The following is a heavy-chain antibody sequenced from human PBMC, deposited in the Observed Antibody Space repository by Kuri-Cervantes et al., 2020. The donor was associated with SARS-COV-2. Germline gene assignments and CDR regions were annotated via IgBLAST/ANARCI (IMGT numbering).Heavy chain of an antibody. Sequence: GESLKISCAASGFTVNNNYMAWVRQAPGKGLQWVSIIYGDGSTFYADSVKGRFTISRDNSKNALFLQMNSLRIEDTALYYCARVGSGPGGVDHWGQGTLVTVSS. CDR2: IYGDGST. CDR3: ARVGSGPGGVDH. CDR1: GFTVNNNY. V-gene: IGHV3-66*02. D-gene: IGHD6-19*01. J-gene: IGHJ4*02.